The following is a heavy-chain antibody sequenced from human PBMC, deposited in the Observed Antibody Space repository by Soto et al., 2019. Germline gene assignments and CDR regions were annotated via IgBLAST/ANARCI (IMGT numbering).Heavy chain of an antibody. V-gene: IGHV1-18*04. CDR1: GYTFTSYG. J-gene: IGHJ6*02. Sequence: ASVKVSCKASGYTFTSYGISWVRQAPGQGLEWMGWISAYNGNTNYAQKLQGRVTMTTDTSTSTAYMELRSLRSDDTAVYYCARRYYDFWSGYSDYYYYYGMDVWGQGATVTVSS. D-gene: IGHD3-3*01. CDR3: ARRYYDFWSGYSDYYYYYGMDV. CDR2: ISAYNGNT.